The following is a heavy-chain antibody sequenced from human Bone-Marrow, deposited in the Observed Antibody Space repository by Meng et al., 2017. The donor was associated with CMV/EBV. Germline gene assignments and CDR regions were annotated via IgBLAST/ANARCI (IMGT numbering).Heavy chain of an antibody. J-gene: IGHJ6*02. V-gene: IGHV3-7*01. CDR2: IKQDGGVK. CDR3: ASSYRYYYYYGMDV. D-gene: IGHD5-18*01. Sequence: GESLKISCVASGLIFSSDWMTWVRQAPGKGLEWVASIKQDGGVKYYVDSVKGRFTVSRDNAKNSLYLQMNSLRAEDTAVYYCASSYRYYYYYGMDVCGQGTTVTVSS. CDR1: GLIFSSDW.